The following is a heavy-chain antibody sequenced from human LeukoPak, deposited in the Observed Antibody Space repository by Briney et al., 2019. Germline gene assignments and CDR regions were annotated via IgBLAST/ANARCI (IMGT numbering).Heavy chain of an antibody. V-gene: IGHV3-21*04. Sequence: GGSLRLSCAASGFTFSSYSMNWVRQAPGKGLEWVSSISSSSSYIYYADSVKGRFTISRENSNNTLYLHMDSLRAEDTAVYYCAKAPVWNYYYGLDVWGQGTTVTVSS. CDR3: AKAPVWNYYYGLDV. J-gene: IGHJ6*02. CDR1: GFTFSSYS. D-gene: IGHD2-21*01. CDR2: ISSSSSYI.